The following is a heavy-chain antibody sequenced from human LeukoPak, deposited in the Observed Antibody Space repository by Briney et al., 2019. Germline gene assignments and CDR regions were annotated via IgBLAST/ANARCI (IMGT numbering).Heavy chain of an antibody. CDR2: ISYDGSNK. J-gene: IGHJ4*02. CDR3: ARAAYLWFGELLSPLDY. CDR1: GFTFSSYA. V-gene: IGHV3-30*14. Sequence: GRSLRLSCAASGFTFSSYAMHWVRQAPGKGLEWVAVISYDGSNKYYADSVKGRFTISRDNSKNTLYLQMNSLRAEDTAVYYCARAAYLWFGELLSPLDYWGQGTLVTVSS. D-gene: IGHD3-10*01.